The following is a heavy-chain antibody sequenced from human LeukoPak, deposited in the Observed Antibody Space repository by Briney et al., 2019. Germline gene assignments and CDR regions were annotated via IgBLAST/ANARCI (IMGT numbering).Heavy chain of an antibody. J-gene: IGHJ4*02. D-gene: IGHD6-19*01. CDR3: ARRSVAGSLDY. CDR2: TKEDGGEK. Sequence: GGSLRLSCAASGFTFSSYWMSWVRQAPGKGLEWVANTKEDGGEKYYVDSVKGRFTISRDNAENSLYLQMNSLRAEDTAVYYCARRSVAGSLDYWGQGTLVTVSS. V-gene: IGHV3-7*01. CDR1: GFTFSSYW.